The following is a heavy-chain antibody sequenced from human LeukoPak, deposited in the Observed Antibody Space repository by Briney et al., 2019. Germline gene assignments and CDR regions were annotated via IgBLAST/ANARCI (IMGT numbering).Heavy chain of an antibody. Sequence: PSETLSLTCTVSGGSISSYYWSWIRQPPGKGLEWIGYIYYSGSTNYNPSLKSRVTISVDTSKNQFSLKLSSVTAADTAVYYCARDRWVYYYMDVWGKGTTVTVSS. CDR3: ARDRWVYYYMDV. J-gene: IGHJ6*03. D-gene: IGHD6-13*01. CDR2: IYYSGST. V-gene: IGHV4-59*01. CDR1: GGSISSYY.